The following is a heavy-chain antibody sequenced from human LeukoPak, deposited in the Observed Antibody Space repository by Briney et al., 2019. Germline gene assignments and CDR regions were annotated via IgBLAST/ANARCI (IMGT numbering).Heavy chain of an antibody. CDR1: GFTFDDYA. CDR2: ISWNSGSI. J-gene: IGHJ4*02. CDR3: AKDTHSGSYTTVPDY. D-gene: IGHD1-26*01. V-gene: IGHV3-9*01. Sequence: PGRSLRLSCAASGFTFDDYAMHWVRQAPGKGLEWVSGISWNSGSIGYADSVKGRFTISRDNAKNSLYLQMNSLRAEDTALYYCAKDTHSGSYTTVPDYWGQGTLVSVSS.